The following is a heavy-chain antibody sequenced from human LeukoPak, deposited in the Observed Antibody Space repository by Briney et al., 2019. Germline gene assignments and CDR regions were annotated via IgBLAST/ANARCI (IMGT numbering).Heavy chain of an antibody. CDR1: GFTFSSYA. V-gene: IGHV3-23*01. Sequence: GGSLRLSCAASGFTFSSYAMSWVRQAPGKGLEWVSAISGSGGSTYYADSVKGRFTISRDNSKNTLYLQMNSLRAEDTAVYYCAKNRRDITMVRGVIDGLGYWGQGTLVTVSS. CDR3: AKNRRDITMVRGVIDGLGY. D-gene: IGHD3-10*01. CDR2: ISGSGGST. J-gene: IGHJ4*02.